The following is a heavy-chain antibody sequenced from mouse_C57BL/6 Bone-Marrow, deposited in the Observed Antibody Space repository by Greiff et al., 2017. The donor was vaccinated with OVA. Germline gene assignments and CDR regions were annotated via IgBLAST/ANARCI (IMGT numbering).Heavy chain of an antibody. CDR2: IHPNSGST. J-gene: IGHJ4*01. V-gene: IGHV1-64*01. Sequence: VQLQQPGAELVKPGASVKLSCKASGYTFTSYWMHWVKQRPGQGLEWIGMIHPNSGSTNYNEKFKSKATLTVDKSSSTAYMQLSSLTSEDSAVYYGARKRGLLRYYAMDYWGQGTSVTVSS. CDR1: GYTFTSYW. CDR3: ARKRGLLRYYAMDY. D-gene: IGHD1-1*01.